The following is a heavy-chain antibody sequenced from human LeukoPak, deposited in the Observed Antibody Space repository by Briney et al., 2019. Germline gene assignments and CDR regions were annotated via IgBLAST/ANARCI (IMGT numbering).Heavy chain of an antibody. CDR1: GYSISSGYY. Sequence: SETLSLTCAVSGYSISSGYYWGWIRQPPGKGLEWIGSIYHSGSTYYNPSLKSRVTKSVVTSKNQFSLKLSSVTAADTAVYYCASRPLGYCSSTSCPGDYYMDVWGKGTTVTVSS. CDR3: ASRPLGYCSSTSCPGDYYMDV. V-gene: IGHV4-38-2*01. CDR2: IYHSGST. J-gene: IGHJ6*03. D-gene: IGHD2-2*01.